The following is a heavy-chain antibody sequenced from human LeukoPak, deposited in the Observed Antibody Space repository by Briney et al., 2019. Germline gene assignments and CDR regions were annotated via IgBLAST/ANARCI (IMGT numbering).Heavy chain of an antibody. D-gene: IGHD6-13*01. Sequence: SETLSLTCTVSGGSISSYYWSWIRQPPGKGLEWIGYIYYSGSSNYNPSLKSRVTISVDTSKNQFSLKLSSVTAADTAVYYCARPPGSSWYEYYYMDVWGKGTTVTVSS. CDR3: ARPPGSSWYEYYYMDV. V-gene: IGHV4-59*12. CDR2: IYYSGSS. CDR1: GGSISSYY. J-gene: IGHJ6*03.